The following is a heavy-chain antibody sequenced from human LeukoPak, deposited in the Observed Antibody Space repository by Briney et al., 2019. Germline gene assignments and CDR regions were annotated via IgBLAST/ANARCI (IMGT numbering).Heavy chain of an antibody. Sequence: GGSLRLSCAASGFTVSSKCMTWVRQAPGKGLEWVSVIYSDGSRYYTDSVKGRFTISRDNSKNTLYLQMNSLRADDTAVYYCAKWGLYFGDPPGYFDLWGRGTLVTVSS. V-gene: IGHV3-66*01. CDR2: IYSDGSR. D-gene: IGHD3-10*01. CDR1: GFTVSSKC. J-gene: IGHJ2*01. CDR3: AKWGLYFGDPPGYFDL.